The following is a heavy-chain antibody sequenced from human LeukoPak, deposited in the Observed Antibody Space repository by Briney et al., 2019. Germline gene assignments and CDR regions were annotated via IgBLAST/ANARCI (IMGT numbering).Heavy chain of an antibody. D-gene: IGHD2/OR15-2a*01. CDR1: GFSFSNYS. CDR2: LSGDGKAK. Sequence: GGSVTLSCAASGFSFSNYSIKGLGQAPGRGGEWVSYLSGDGKAKHYTDSVKGRFTISRDNAKNALYLQMNSLRAEDTAVYFCARDYVYAFDYWGQGTLVTVSS. CDR3: ARDYVYAFDY. J-gene: IGHJ4*02. V-gene: IGHV3-48*01.